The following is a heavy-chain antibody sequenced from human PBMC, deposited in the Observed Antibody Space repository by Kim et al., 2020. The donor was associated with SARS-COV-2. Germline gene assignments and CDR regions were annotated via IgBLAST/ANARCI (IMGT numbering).Heavy chain of an antibody. V-gene: IGHV7-4-1*02. D-gene: IGHD2-2*01. CDR1: GYTFTSYA. CDR2: INTNTGNP. Sequence: ASVKVSCKASGYTFTSYAMNWVRQAPGQGLEWMGWINTNTGNPTYAQGFTGRFVFSLDTSVSTAYLQISSLKAEDTAVYYCAREGYCSSTSCFDPTPSYYYGMDVRGQGATVADSS. J-gene: IGHJ6*02. CDR3: AREGYCSSTSCFDPTPSYYYGMDV.